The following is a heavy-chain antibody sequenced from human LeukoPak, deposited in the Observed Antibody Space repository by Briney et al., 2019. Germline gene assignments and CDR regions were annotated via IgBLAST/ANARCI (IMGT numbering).Heavy chain of an antibody. CDR2: INGDGSGT. CDR3: AKGQYSSGWYASIDY. D-gene: IGHD6-19*01. V-gene: IGHV3-74*01. J-gene: IGHJ4*02. CDR1: GFTFSTYW. Sequence: GGSPRHSCAASGFTFSTYWIYWVRQAPGRGLVWVSGINGDGSGTRYADSVKGRFTISRDNSKNTLYLQMNSLRAEDTAVYYCAKGQYSSGWYASIDYWGQGTLVTVSS.